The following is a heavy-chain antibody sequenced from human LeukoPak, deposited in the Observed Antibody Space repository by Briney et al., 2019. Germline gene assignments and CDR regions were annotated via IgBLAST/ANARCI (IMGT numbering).Heavy chain of an antibody. CDR2: TYTGGNS. J-gene: IGHJ3*02. CDR3: ARGGRGSAAVVAPRSFDI. Sequence: GGSLRLSCAASGFTVSSIHMVWVRQAPGKGLEWVSVTYTGGNSYYADSVKGRFIISRDISKNTLYPQMNSLRAEDSALYYCARGGRGSAAVVAPRSFDIWGQGTMVTVSS. D-gene: IGHD3-22*01. CDR1: GFTVSSIH. V-gene: IGHV3-53*01.